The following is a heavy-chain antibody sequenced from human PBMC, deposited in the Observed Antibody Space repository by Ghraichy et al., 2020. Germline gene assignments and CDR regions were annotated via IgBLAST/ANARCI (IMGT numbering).Heavy chain of an antibody. D-gene: IGHD6-13*01. CDR1: GGSFSGYY. V-gene: IGHV4-34*01. J-gene: IGHJ4*02. CDR2: INHSGST. CDR3: ARGRPYSSSWADY. Sequence: SETLSLTCAVYGGSFSGYYWSWIRQPPGKGLEWIGEINHSGSTNYNPSLKSRVTISVDTSKNQFSLKLSSVTAADTAVYYCARGRPYSSSWADYWGQGTLVTVSS.